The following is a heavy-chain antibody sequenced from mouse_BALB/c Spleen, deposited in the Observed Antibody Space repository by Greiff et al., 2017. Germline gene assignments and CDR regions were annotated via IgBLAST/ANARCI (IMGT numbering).Heavy chain of an antibody. J-gene: IGHJ2*01. CDR1: GYSITSDYA. Sequence: EVKLMESGPGLVKPSQSLSLTCTVTGYSITSDYAWNWIRQFPGNKLEWMGYISYSGSTSYNPSLKSRISITRDTSKNQFFLQLNSVTTEDTATYYCASAYDYFDYWGQGTTLTVSS. CDR2: ISYSGST. V-gene: IGHV3-2*02. CDR3: ASAYDYFDY.